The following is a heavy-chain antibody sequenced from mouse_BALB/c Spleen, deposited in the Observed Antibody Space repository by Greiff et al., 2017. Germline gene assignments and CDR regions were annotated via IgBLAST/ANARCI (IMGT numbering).Heavy chain of an antibody. Sequence: VQLQQSGAELVRPGVSVKISCKGSGYTFTDYAMHWVKQSHAKSPEWIGVISTYYGDASYNQKFKGKATMTVDKSSSTAYMELARLTSEDSAIYYCAREGSSYSYYFDYWGQGTTLTVSS. CDR1: GYTFTDYA. V-gene: IGHV1S137*01. D-gene: IGHD1-1*01. CDR3: AREGSSYSYYFDY. J-gene: IGHJ2*01. CDR2: ISTYYGDA.